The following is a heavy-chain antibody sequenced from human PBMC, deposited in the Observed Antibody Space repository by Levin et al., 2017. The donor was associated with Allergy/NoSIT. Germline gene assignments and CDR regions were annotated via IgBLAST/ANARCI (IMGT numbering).Heavy chain of an antibody. J-gene: IGHJ4*02. D-gene: IGHD2-15*01. CDR3: TRDSYCSGGSCYSSPHFDC. CDR2: IIPMLGIV. V-gene: IGHV1-69*04. Sequence: SVKVSCKASGGTFSSYTISWVRQAPGQGLEWMGRIIPMLGIVNYAQKFQGRVTISADKSTSTAYMELSSLRSEDTALYYCTRDSYCSGGSCYSSPHFDCWGQGTLVTVSS. CDR1: GGTFSSYT.